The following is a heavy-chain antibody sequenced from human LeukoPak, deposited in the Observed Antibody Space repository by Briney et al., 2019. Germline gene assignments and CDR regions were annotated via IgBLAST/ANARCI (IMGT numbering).Heavy chain of an antibody. CDR1: GFTFTTYG. CDR2: INGDGSST. CDR3: ASAYYHYYFDY. D-gene: IGHD3-16*01. V-gene: IGHV3-74*01. Sequence: GGSLRLSCSASGFTFTTYGMNWVRQAPGKGLVWVSRINGDGSSTSYADSVKGRFTISRDNAKNTLYLQMNSLRAEDSAVYYCASAYYHYYFDYWGQGTLVTVSS. J-gene: IGHJ4*02.